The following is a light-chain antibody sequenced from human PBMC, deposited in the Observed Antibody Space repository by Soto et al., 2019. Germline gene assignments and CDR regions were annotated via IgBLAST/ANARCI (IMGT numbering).Light chain of an antibody. CDR3: QQYENYWT. Sequence: DIPAAHAPPTLAASVGEIVTINCRASQTISSWLAWYQQIPGKAPKILIYDASNLESGVPSRFSGSGSGTEFTLTISSLQPEDFAVYYCQQYENYWTLGQGTKVDIK. CDR2: DAS. CDR1: QTISSW. J-gene: IGKJ1*01. V-gene: IGKV1-5*01.